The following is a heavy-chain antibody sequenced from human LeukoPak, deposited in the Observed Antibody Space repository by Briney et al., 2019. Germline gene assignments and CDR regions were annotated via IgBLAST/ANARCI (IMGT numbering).Heavy chain of an antibody. J-gene: IGHJ4*02. D-gene: IGHD1-26*01. CDR3: AREFGYSGSYFDY. V-gene: IGHV3-30-3*01. Sequence: GGSLRLSCAASGFTFSSYAMHWVRQAPGKGLEWVAVISYDGSNKYYADSVKGRFTISRDNSKNTLYLQMNSLRDEDTAVYYCAREFGYSGSYFDYWGQGTLVTVSS. CDR2: ISYDGSNK. CDR1: GFTFSSYA.